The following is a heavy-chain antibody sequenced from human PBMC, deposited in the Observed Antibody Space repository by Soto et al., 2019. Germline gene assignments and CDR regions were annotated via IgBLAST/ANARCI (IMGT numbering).Heavy chain of an antibody. CDR3: ARGWSRVGTSGLDF. Sequence: SERLSLTCTVSGGCMGIYYGNWIRKPPGKGLEWIGYIYYSGSANYNPSLKSRVTISVDTSKNQFSLKLNSVTAADTAVYYCARGWSRVGTSGLDFWGQGTLVTVSS. CDR2: IYYSGSA. J-gene: IGHJ4*02. CDR1: GGCMGIYY. V-gene: IGHV4-59*01. D-gene: IGHD1-26*01.